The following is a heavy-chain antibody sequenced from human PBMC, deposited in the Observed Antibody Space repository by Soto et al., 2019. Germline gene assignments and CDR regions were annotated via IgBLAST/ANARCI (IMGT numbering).Heavy chain of an antibody. CDR3: VKPIAAADIYYFDY. Sequence: GGSLRLSCSASGFTFSSYAMHWVRQAPGKGLEYVSAISSNGGSTYYADSVKGRFTISRDNSKNTLYLQMSSLRAEDTAVYYCVKPIAAADIYYFDYWGQGTLVTVSS. D-gene: IGHD6-13*01. CDR1: GFTFSSYA. J-gene: IGHJ4*02. V-gene: IGHV3-64D*08. CDR2: ISSNGGST.